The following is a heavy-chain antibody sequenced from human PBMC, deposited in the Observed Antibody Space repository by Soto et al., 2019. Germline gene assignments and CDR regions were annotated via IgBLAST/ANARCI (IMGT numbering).Heavy chain of an antibody. CDR2: IYYSGST. V-gene: IGHV4-31*03. Sequence: PSETLSLTCTVSGGSISSGFYYWSWIRQHPGKGLEWIGYIYYSGSTYYNPSLKSRVTISVDTATNELSLKLSSVPAADTAVYYCARVMMDAFDIWGQGTMVTVAS. CDR1: GGSISSGFYY. CDR3: ARVMMDAFDI. D-gene: IGHD3-16*01. J-gene: IGHJ3*02.